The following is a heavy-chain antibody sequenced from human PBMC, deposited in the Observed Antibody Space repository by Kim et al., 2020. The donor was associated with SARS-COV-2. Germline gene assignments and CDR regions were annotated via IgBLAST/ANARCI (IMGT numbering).Heavy chain of an antibody. CDR2: IIPILGIA. CDR3: ARGVWFGELLSYYYGMDV. Sequence: SVKVSCKASGGTFSSYAISWVRQAPGQGLEWMGRIIPILGIANYAQKFQGRVTITADKSTSTAYMELSSLRSEDTAVYYCARGVWFGELLSYYYGMDVWGQGTTVTVSS. J-gene: IGHJ6*02. CDR1: GGTFSSYA. V-gene: IGHV1-69*04. D-gene: IGHD3-10*01.